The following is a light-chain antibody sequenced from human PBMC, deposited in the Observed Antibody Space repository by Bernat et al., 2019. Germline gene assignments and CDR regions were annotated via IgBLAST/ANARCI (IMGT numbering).Light chain of an antibody. CDR2: GTS. CDR1: QDIRND. J-gene: IGKJ4*01. V-gene: IGKV1-6*01. CDR3: LQDSTYPLT. Sequence: AIQMTQSPSSLSASIGDRVTITCRASQDIRNDLGWYQQKPGKAPKVLMYGTSILESGVPSRFSGSGSGTEFTLIIDSLQPEDTATYYCLQDSTYPLTFGGVTTVEVK.